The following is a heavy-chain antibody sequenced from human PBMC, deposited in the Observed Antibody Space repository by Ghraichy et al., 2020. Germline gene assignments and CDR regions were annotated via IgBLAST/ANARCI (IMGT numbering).Heavy chain of an antibody. D-gene: IGHD6-19*01. J-gene: IGHJ4*02. CDR3: ARDLGGGWYFDY. CDR2: IKKDGSEK. CDR1: GFIFSGYW. Sequence: GGSLRLSCAASGFIFSGYWMSWVRQAPGKGPEWVANIKKDGSEKYYVDFVKGRFTISRDNAKNSLYLQMNSLRAEDTAVYYCARDLGGGWYFDYWGQGTLVTVSS. V-gene: IGHV3-7*01.